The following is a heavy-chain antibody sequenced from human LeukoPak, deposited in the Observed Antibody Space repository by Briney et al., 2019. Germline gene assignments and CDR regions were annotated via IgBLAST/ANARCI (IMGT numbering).Heavy chain of an antibody. J-gene: IGHJ4*02. CDR3: VKVAKYYYGSETYYFFEH. V-gene: IGHV3-7*01. Sequence: PGGSLRLSCAASGFTFTTYWMSWVRQLPGKGLEWVANINQDGTEKYYVDSVKGRFTISRDNAKNSLDLQMNSLRVDDTGIYYCVKVAKYYYGSETYYFFEHWGQRTPVTASS. CDR1: GFTFTTYW. D-gene: IGHD3-10*01. CDR2: INQDGTEK.